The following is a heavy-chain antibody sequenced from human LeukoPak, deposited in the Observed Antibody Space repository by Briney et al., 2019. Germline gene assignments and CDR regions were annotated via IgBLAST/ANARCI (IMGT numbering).Heavy chain of an antibody. Sequence: GGSLRLSCAASGFTVSSNYMSWVRQAPGKGLEWVSVIYSGGSTYYADSVKGRFTISRDNSKNTLYLQMNSLRAEDTAVYYCARRCYGPFYYYYMDVWGKGTAVTVSS. CDR3: ARRCYGPFYYYYMDV. V-gene: IGHV3-53*01. D-gene: IGHD2-2*01. J-gene: IGHJ6*03. CDR2: IYSGGST. CDR1: GFTVSSNY.